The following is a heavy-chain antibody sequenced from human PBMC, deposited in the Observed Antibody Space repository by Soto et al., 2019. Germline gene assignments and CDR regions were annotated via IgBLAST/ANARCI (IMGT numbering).Heavy chain of an antibody. CDR3: ARGKFEKGTANNWFDP. D-gene: IGHD1-7*01. J-gene: IGHJ5*02. Sequence: SVKVSCKASGGTFSSYAISWVRQAPGQGLEWMGGIIPIFGTANYAQKFQGRVTITADESTSTAYMELSSLRSEDTAVYYCARGKFEKGTANNWFDPWGQRTLVTVSS. CDR2: IIPIFGTA. V-gene: IGHV1-69*13. CDR1: GGTFSSYA.